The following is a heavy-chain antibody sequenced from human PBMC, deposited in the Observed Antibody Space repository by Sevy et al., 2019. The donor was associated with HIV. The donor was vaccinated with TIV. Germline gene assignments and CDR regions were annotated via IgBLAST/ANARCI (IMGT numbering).Heavy chain of an antibody. Sequence: GGSLRLSCAASGFSFSRSPMHWVRQAPGKGLEWVAAMSYNGNEKYNGDSVKGRFTISRDDSKNTLFLQMNSLGVDDTAVYYCAREGVLIGRASVSYGMDVWGQGTTVTVSS. J-gene: IGHJ6*02. CDR1: GFSFSRSP. CDR2: MSYNGNEK. D-gene: IGHD3-16*02. CDR3: AREGVLIGRASVSYGMDV. V-gene: IGHV3-30*04.